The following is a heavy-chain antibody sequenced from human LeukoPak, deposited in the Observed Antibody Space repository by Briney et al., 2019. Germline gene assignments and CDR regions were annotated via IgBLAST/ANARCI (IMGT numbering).Heavy chain of an antibody. CDR2: ISVSGGRT. CDR1: GFTFSSYA. J-gene: IGHJ4*02. V-gene: IGHV3-23*01. Sequence: GGSLRLSCVASGFTFSSYAMTWVRQAPGKGLEWVSAISVSGGRTYYADSVKGRFTISRDNSKNTLYLQMNSLRAEDTAVYYCAKGLLWFGEHIYWGQGTLVTVSS. D-gene: IGHD3-10*01. CDR3: AKGLLWFGEHIY.